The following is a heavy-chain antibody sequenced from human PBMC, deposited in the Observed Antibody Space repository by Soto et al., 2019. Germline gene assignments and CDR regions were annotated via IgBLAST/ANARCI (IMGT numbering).Heavy chain of an antibody. CDR2: INHSGST. J-gene: IGHJ3*02. CDR1: GGSISSYY. Sequence: SETLSLTCTVSGGSISSYYWSWIRQPPGKGLEWIGEINHSGSTNYNPSLKSRVTISVDTSKNQFSLKLSSVTAADTAVYYCAISGYNYANHDAFDIWGQGTMVTVSS. CDR3: AISGYNYANHDAFDI. V-gene: IGHV4-34*01. D-gene: IGHD5-18*01.